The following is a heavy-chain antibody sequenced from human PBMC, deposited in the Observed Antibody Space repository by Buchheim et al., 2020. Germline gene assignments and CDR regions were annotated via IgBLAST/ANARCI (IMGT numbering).Heavy chain of an antibody. CDR3: TRSVEVVPAAQRKHMDV. V-gene: IGHV3-73*02. D-gene: IGHD2-2*01. CDR2: IRSQANSYAT. Sequence: EVQLVESGGGLVQPGGSLKLSCAASGFTFSGSAMHWVRQASGKGLEWVGRIRSQANSYATAYAASVKGRFTISRDDSKNTAYLQMNSLKTEDTAVYYCTRSVEVVPAAQRKHMDVWGKGTT. J-gene: IGHJ6*03. CDR1: GFTFSGSA.